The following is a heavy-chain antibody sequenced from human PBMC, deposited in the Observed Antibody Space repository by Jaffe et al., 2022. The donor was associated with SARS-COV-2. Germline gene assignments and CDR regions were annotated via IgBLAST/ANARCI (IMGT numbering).Heavy chain of an antibody. V-gene: IGHV3-7*01. J-gene: IGHJ5*02. CDR2: TNEAGGER. Sequence: EVQLVESGGGLVQPGGSLRLSCAASGFTFNDFWMSWVRQTPGKGLEWVANTNEAGGERYYADSVKGRFIISRDNAKNSVYLQMTSLRVEDAAVYYCVRGGGLAVSGTKGWFDPWGQGTLVTVSS. CDR3: VRGGGLAVSGTKGWFDP. D-gene: IGHD6-19*01. CDR1: GFTFNDFW.